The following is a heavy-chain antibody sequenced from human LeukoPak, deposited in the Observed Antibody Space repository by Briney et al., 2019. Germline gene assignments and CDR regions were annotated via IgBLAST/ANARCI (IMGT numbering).Heavy chain of an antibody. V-gene: IGHV4-34*01. CDR1: GGSFSGYY. CDR2: INHSGST. CDR3: ARRSMVRGLDY. Sequence: SSETLSLTCAVYGGSFSGYYWSWIRQPPGKGLEWIGEINHSGSTNYNPSLKSRVTISVDTSKNQFSLKLSSVTAADTAVYYCARRSMVRGLDYWGQGTLVTVSS. D-gene: IGHD3-10*01. J-gene: IGHJ4*02.